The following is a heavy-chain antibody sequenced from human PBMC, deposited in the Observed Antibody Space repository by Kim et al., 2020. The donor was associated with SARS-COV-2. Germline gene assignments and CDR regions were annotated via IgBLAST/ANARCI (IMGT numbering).Heavy chain of an antibody. J-gene: IGHJ6*02. D-gene: IGHD5-12*01. V-gene: IGHV3-48*02. CDR3: VRLRGLTGKPITRYYYGMDV. CDR1: GFTFSSYS. Sequence: GGSLRLSCAASGFTFSSYSMNWVRQAPGKGLEWVSYISSSSSTIYYADSVKGRFTISRDNAKNSLYLQMNSLRDEDTAVYYCVRLRGLTGKPITRYYYGMDVWGQGTTVTVSS. CDR2: ISSSSSTI.